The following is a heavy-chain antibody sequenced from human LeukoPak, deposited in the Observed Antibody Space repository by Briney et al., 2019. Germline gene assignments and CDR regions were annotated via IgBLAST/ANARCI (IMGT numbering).Heavy chain of an antibody. CDR2: INHSGST. CDR3: ARPLIAVVGMDV. J-gene: IGHJ6*02. CDR1: GGSFSGYY. D-gene: IGHD6-19*01. V-gene: IGHV4-34*01. Sequence: SETLSLTCAVYGGSFSGYYWSWIRQPPGKGLEWIGEINHSGSTNYNPSLKSRVTISVDTSKNQFSLKLSSVTAADTAVYYCARPLIAVVGMDVWGQGTTVTVSS.